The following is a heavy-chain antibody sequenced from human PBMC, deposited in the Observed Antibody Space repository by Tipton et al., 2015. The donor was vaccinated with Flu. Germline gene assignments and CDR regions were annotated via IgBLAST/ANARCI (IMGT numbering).Heavy chain of an antibody. CDR2: IDHSGTT. V-gene: IGHV4-38-2*02. Sequence: TLSLTCTVSGYSISSGYYWGWIRQPPGKGLEWIGSIDHSGTTYYNPSLKSRVTISVDTPNNQFSLKLSSVTAADTAVYYCARGDCSSTSCLDYWGQGTLVTVSS. CDR1: GYSISSGYY. CDR3: ARGDCSSTSCLDY. J-gene: IGHJ4*02. D-gene: IGHD2-2*01.